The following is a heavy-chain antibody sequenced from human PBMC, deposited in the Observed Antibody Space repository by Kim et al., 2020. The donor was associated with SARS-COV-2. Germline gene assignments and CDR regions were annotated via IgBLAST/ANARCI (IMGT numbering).Heavy chain of an antibody. CDR2: HSGRT. V-gene: IGHV4-34*01. CDR3: ATGAPGH. J-gene: IGHJ1*01. Sequence: HSGRTTYNPSLKSRVTMSIDTYKNQFSLKLTSVTAADTAVNYCATGAPGHWGQGTLVTVSS.